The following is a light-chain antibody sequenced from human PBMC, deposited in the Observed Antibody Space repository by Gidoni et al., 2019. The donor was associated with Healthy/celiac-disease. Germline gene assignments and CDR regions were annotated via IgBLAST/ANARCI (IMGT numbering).Light chain of an antibody. J-gene: IGKJ3*01. Sequence: DIQMTQSPPSLSASVGDRVTITCRASQSISSYLNWYQQKPGKAPKLLIYAASSLQSGVPSRFSGSGSGTDFTLTISSLQPEDFATYYCQQSYSTPITFGHGTKVDIK. CDR2: AAS. CDR3: QQSYSTPIT. CDR1: QSISSY. V-gene: IGKV1-39*01.